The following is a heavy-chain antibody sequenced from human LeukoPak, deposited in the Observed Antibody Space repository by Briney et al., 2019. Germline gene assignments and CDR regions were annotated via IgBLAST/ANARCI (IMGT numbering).Heavy chain of an antibody. CDR3: TTRTYYYYGMDV. D-gene: IGHD1-7*01. J-gene: IGHJ6*02. CDR2: IKSKTDGGTT. Sequence: GGSLRLSCAASGFTFSSYSMNWVRQAPGKGLEWVGRIKSKTDGGTTDYAAPVKGRFTISRDDSKNTLYLQMNSLKTEDTAVYYCTTRTYYYYGMDVWGQGTTVTVSS. V-gene: IGHV3-15*01. CDR1: GFTFSSYS.